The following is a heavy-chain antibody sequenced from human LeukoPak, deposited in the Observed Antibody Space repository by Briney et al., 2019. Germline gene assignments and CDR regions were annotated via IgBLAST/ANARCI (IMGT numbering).Heavy chain of an antibody. Sequence: SETLSLTCAVYGGSFSGYYWSWIRQPPGKGLEWIGEIYHSGSTNYNPSLKSRVTISVDKSKNQFSLKLSSVTAADTAVYYCARVLLKAFDIWGQGTMVTVSS. CDR2: IYHSGST. J-gene: IGHJ3*02. CDR3: ARVLLKAFDI. V-gene: IGHV4-34*01. D-gene: IGHD3-10*01. CDR1: GGSFSGYY.